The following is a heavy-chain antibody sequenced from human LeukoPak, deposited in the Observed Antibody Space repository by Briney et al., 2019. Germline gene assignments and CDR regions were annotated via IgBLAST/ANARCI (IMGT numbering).Heavy chain of an antibody. CDR3: AKEWAGGGDGYSGFDY. CDR1: GFTFSSYA. J-gene: IGHJ4*02. Sequence: GGSLRLSCAASGFTFSSYAMIWVRQAPGQGLEWVSGISGSGVNTYYADSVKGRFTISRDNSKNTVYLQMNSLRAEDTAVYYCAKEWAGGGDGYSGFDYWGQGTLVTVPS. V-gene: IGHV3-23*01. D-gene: IGHD5-24*01. CDR2: ISGSGVNT.